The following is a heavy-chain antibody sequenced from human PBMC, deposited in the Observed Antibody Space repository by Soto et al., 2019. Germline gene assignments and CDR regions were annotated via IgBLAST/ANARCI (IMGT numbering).Heavy chain of an antibody. CDR1: GGSMSSSSYY. J-gene: IGHJ5*02. V-gene: IGHV4-61*05. Sequence: PSETLSLTCTVSGGSMSSSSYYWGWIRQPPGKGLEWVGYVFYTGSTKYNPALKRRVTISVDTSKNQFSLKLSSVSAADTGLYYCARSYSGTFYGYDTWGQGILVTVSS. D-gene: IGHD1-26*01. CDR2: VFYTGST. CDR3: ARSYSGTFYGYDT.